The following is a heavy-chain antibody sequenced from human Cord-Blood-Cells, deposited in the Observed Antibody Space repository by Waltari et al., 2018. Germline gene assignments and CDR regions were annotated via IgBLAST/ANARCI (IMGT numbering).Heavy chain of an antibody. CDR1: GYTFTSCD. D-gene: IGHD3-9*01. Sequence: QVQLVQSGAEVKKPGASVKVSCKASGYTFTSCDINWVRPAPGQGLEWMGWMNPNSGNTGYAQKFQGRVTITRNTSISTAYMELSSLRSEDTAVYYCARSPYDILTGYYRFFDYWGQGTLVTVSS. CDR2: MNPNSGNT. CDR3: ARSPYDILTGYYRFFDY. V-gene: IGHV1-8*03. J-gene: IGHJ4*02.